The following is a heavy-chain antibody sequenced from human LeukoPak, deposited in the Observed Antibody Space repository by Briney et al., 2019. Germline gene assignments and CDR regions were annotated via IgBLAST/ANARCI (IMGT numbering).Heavy chain of an antibody. CDR3: ARQGVQLWSDFFDY. CDR1: GYTFTGYY. CDR2: INPNRGGT. D-gene: IGHD5-18*01. J-gene: IGHJ4*02. Sequence: ASVKVSCKASGYTFTGYYMHWVRQAPGQGLEWMGWINPNRGGTNYAQKFQGRVTMTRDTSISTAYMELSRLRSDDTAVYYCARQGVQLWSDFFDYWGQGTLVTVS. V-gene: IGHV1-2*02.